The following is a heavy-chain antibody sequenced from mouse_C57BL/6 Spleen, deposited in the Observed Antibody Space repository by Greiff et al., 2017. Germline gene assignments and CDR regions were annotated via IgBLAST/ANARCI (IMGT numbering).Heavy chain of an antibody. Sequence: QVQLQQPGAELVKPGASVKLSCKASGYTFTSYWMHWVKQRPGQGLEWIGMIHPNSGSTNYNEKFKSKATLTVDKSSSTAYMQLSSLTSEDSAVYYCARPSTEGYVDVWGTGTTVTVSS. V-gene: IGHV1-64*01. CDR1: GYTFTSYW. CDR3: ARPSTEGYVDV. J-gene: IGHJ1*03. CDR2: IHPNSGST. D-gene: IGHD1-1*01.